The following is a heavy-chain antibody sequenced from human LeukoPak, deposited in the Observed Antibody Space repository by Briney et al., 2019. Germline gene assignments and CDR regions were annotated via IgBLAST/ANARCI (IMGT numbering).Heavy chain of an antibody. V-gene: IGHV4-59*01. CDR1: GGSISSYY. CDR2: IYYSGST. D-gene: IGHD4-17*01. CDR3: ARGLDYGDYVPSYYYYMDV. J-gene: IGHJ6*03. Sequence: PSETLSLTCTVSGGSISSYYWSWIRQPPGKGLEWIGYIYYSGSTNYNPSLKSRVTISVDTSKNQFSLKLSSVTAADTAVYYCARGLDYGDYVPSYYYYMDVWGKGTTVTVSS.